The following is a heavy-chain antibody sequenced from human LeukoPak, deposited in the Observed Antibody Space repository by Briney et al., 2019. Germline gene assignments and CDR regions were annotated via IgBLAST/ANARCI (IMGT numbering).Heavy chain of an antibody. Sequence: GESLKISCXGSGYSFTSYWIGWVRQMSGKGLEWMGIIYPGDSDTRYSPSFQGQVTISADKSIATAYLQWSRLKASDTAMYYCAGRYYFGSGSYLPAFDIWGQGTMVTVSS. V-gene: IGHV5-51*01. D-gene: IGHD3-10*01. CDR1: GYSFTSYW. CDR3: AGRYYFGSGSYLPAFDI. CDR2: IYPGDSDT. J-gene: IGHJ3*02.